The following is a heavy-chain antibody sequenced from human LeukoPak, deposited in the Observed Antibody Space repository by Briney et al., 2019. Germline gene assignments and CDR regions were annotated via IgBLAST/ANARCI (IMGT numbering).Heavy chain of an antibody. CDR1: GGSFSGYY. CDR3: ARSPVFRGFHYYFDY. D-gene: IGHD2-21*01. V-gene: IGHV4-34*01. J-gene: IGHJ4*02. CDR2: INHSGST. Sequence: SETLSLTCAVYGGSFSGYYWSWIRQPPGKGLEWIGEINHSGSTNYNPSLKSRVTISVDTSKNQFSLKLSSVTAADTAVYYCARSPVFRGFHYYFDYWGQGTLVTVSS.